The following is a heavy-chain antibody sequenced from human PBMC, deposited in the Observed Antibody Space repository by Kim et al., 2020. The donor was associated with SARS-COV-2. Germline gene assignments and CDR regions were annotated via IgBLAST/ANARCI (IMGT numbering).Heavy chain of an antibody. D-gene: IGHD3-9*01. CDR2: IYYSGST. J-gene: IGHJ2*01. V-gene: IGHV4-31*03. CDR3: ARDRAPTVRYFDWTQYWYFDL. Sequence: SETLSLTCTVSGGSISSCGYYWSWIRQHPGKGLVWIGYIYYSGSTYYNPSLQSRVTISVDTSKNQFSLKLSSVTAAATAVYYGARDRAPTVRYFDWTQYWYFDLWGRGTLVTVSS. CDR1: GGSISSCGYY.